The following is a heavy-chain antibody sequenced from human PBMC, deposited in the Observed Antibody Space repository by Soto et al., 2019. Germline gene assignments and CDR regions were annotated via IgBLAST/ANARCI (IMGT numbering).Heavy chain of an antibody. D-gene: IGHD2-2*01. CDR1: GGSFSGYY. V-gene: IGHV4-34*01. CDR3: ARGRVVVPAASEVGYYYYGMDV. CDR2: INHSGST. J-gene: IGHJ6*02. Sequence: PSETLSLTCAVYGGSFSGYYWSWIRQPPEKGLEWIGEINHSGSTNYNPSLKSRVTISVDTSKNQFSLKLSSVTAEDTAVYYCARGRVVVPAASEVGYYYYGMDVWGQGTTVTVS.